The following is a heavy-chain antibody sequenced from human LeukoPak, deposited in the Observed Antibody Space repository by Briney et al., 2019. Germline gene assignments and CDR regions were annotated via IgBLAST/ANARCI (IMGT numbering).Heavy chain of an antibody. CDR1: GFTFSSYA. J-gene: IGHJ4*02. CDR2: ISGNGGST. Sequence: GGSLRLSCAASGFTFSSYAMSWVRQPPGKGLEWVSLISGNGGSTYYADSVKGRFTISRDSSKNTLFLQMNSLRAEDTAVYYCAKAMSGIVGAPTIGYWGQGTLVTVSS. V-gene: IGHV3-23*01. D-gene: IGHD1-26*01. CDR3: AKAMSGIVGAPTIGY.